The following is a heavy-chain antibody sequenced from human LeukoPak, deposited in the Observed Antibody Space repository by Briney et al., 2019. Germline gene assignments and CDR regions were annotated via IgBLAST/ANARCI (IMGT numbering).Heavy chain of an antibody. CDR3: ERAYKDRSRVGKKEFFHP. Sequence: GGSLRLSCAASGFTFDNYAMNWVRQVPGKGLEWISLISWNSGTIGYADSVKGRFTISRDNANNFLYLQMNSLRAEDTALYYCERAYKDRSRVGKKEFFHPGGRGPLSPSPQ. CDR1: GFTFDNYA. V-gene: IGHV3-9*01. D-gene: IGHD5-24*01. CDR2: ISWNSGTI. J-gene: IGHJ5*02.